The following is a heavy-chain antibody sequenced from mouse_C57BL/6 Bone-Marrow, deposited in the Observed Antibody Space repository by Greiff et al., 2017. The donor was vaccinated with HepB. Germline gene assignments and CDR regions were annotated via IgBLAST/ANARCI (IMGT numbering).Heavy chain of an antibody. D-gene: IGHD2-1*01. Sequence: EVKLVESGGDLVKPGGSLKLSCAASGFTFSSYGMSWVRQTPDKRLEWVATISSGGSYTYYPDSVKGRFTISRDNAKNTLYLQMSSLKSEDTAMYYCARRGGNYNFDYRGQGTTLTVSS. J-gene: IGHJ2*01. CDR1: GFTFSSYG. CDR3: ARRGGNYNFDY. CDR2: ISSGGSYT. V-gene: IGHV5-6*02.